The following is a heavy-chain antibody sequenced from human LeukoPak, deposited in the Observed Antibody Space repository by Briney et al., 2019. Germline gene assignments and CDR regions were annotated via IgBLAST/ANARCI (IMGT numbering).Heavy chain of an antibody. CDR2: AGWAGGTT. V-gene: IGHV3-43*01. D-gene: IGHD3-10*02. Sequence: GGSLRLSCATSGFTFGRYTIHWVRQAPGKGLEWVSLAGWAGGTTYYSDSVRGRFTISRDSGKNSVYLQMNSLTTDDTAFYFCAKELDTMFFDYWGQGALVTVST. CDR1: GFTFGRYT. J-gene: IGHJ4*02. CDR3: AKELDTMFFDY.